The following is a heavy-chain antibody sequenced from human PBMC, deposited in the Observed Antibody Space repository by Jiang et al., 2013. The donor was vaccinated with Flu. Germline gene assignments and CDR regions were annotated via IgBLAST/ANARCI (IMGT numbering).Heavy chain of an antibody. CDR2: INHSGST. D-gene: IGHD3-10*01. CDR1: VGPSVVTT. V-gene: IGHV4-34*01. CDR3: ASGWYGGGGY. Sequence: ETLSLTCAVYVGPSVVTTGAGSASPQGRGLEWIGEINHSGSTNYNPSLKSRVTISVDMSKNQFSLKLSSVTAADTAVYYCASGWYGGGGYWGQGTLVTVSS. J-gene: IGHJ4*02.